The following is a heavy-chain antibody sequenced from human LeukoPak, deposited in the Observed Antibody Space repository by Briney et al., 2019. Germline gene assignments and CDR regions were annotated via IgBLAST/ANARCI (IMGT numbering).Heavy chain of an antibody. J-gene: IGHJ4*02. V-gene: IGHV4-34*01. Sequence: NASETLSLTCAVYGGSFSGYYWSWIRQPPGKGLEWIGEINHSGSTNHNPSLKSRVTISVDTSKNQFSLKLSSVTAADTAVYYCARADRPCSGGSCYYYFDYWGQGTLVTVSS. CDR3: ARADRPCSGGSCYYYFDY. CDR1: GGSFSGYY. D-gene: IGHD2-15*01. CDR2: INHSGST.